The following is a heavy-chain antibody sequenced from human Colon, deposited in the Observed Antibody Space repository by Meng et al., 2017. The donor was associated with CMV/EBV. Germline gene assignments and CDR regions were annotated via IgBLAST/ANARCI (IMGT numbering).Heavy chain of an antibody. J-gene: IGHJ4*02. CDR3: ARGGGTPIRGVLPFDF. D-gene: IGHD3-10*01. CDR2: IDHTGST. V-gene: IGHV4-34*01. CDR1: GGSFSPYY. Sequence: QVNLQPVGAGLLKPSDTLSLTCARDGGSFSPYYWSWIRQSPGKGLEWIAEIDHTGSTNYNPSLKSRVTISIDTSNSHFSLNLTSATAADTAVYYCARGGGTPIRGVLPFDFWGQGTLVTVSS.